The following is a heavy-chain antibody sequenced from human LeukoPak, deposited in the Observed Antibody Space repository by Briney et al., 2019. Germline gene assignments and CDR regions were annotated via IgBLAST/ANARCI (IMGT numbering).Heavy chain of an antibody. Sequence: GGSLRLSCAASGFTFSDYHMSWFRQAPGKGLEWLSYISGDNGSIYYADSVRGRFTISRDNAKNSLYLQVNSLRGEDTAVYYCVRAYSRGYSDDFDYWGQGTLVTVSS. CDR1: GFTFSDYH. D-gene: IGHD6-25*01. V-gene: IGHV3-11*01. CDR2: ISGDNGSI. J-gene: IGHJ4*02. CDR3: VRAYSRGYSDDFDY.